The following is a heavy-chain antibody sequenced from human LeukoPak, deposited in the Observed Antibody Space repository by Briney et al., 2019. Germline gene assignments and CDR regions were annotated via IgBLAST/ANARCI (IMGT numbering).Heavy chain of an antibody. CDR1: GFTFTNYG. J-gene: IGHJ4*02. D-gene: IGHD3-10*01. CDR3: ARDLSYGSGEI. Sequence: GGSLRLSCAVSGFTFTNYGFHWVRQAPGKGMEWVAVIWYDGSKRYYAESVKGRFTISRDNSKNTLYLQMNSLRAEDTAVYYCARDLSYGSGEIWGQGTLVTVSS. CDR2: IWYDGSKR. V-gene: IGHV3-33*01.